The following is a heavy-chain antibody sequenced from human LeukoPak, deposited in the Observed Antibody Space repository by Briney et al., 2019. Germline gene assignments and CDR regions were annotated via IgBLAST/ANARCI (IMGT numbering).Heavy chain of an antibody. V-gene: IGHV1-8*01. CDR1: GYTFTSYD. J-gene: IGHJ4*02. CDR2: MNPNSGNT. D-gene: IGHD3-10*01. CDR3: ARSYGSGNYYDDY. Sequence: ASVKVSCKASGYTFTSYDINWVRQATGQGLEWMGWMNPNSGNTGYAQKFQGRVTMTRDTSISTAYMELSRLRSDDTAVYYCARSYGSGNYYDDYWGQGTLVTVSS.